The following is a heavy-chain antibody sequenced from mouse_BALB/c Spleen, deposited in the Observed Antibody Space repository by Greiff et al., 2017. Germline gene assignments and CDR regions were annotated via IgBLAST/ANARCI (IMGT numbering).Heavy chain of an antibody. CDR3: ARNSSGYVDYYAMDY. D-gene: IGHD3-1*01. CDR2: INPSTGYT. V-gene: IGHV1-7*01. J-gene: IGHJ4*01. Sequence: QGQLQQSGAELAKPGASVKMSCKASGYTFTSYWMHWVKQRPGQGLEWIGYINPSTGYTEYNQKFKDKATLTADKSSSTAYMQLSSLTSEDSAVYYCARNSSGYVDYYAMDYWGQGTSVTVSS. CDR1: GYTFTSYW.